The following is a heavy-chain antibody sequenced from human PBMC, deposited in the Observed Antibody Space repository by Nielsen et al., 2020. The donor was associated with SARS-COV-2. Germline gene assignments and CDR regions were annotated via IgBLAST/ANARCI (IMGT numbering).Heavy chain of an antibody. CDR3: ARAGSSGPVFDY. CDR2: ISYDGSNK. V-gene: IGHV3-30-3*01. Sequence: GESLKISCAASGFTFSSYAMHWVLQAPGKGLEWVAVISYDGSNKYYADSVKGRFTISRDNSKNTLYLQMNSLRAEDTAVYYCARAGSSGPVFDYWGQGTLVTVSS. CDR1: GFTFSSYA. J-gene: IGHJ4*02. D-gene: IGHD6-19*01.